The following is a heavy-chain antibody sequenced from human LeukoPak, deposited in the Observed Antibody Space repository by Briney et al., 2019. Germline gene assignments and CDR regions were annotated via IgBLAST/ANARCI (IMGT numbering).Heavy chain of an antibody. D-gene: IGHD2-15*01. CDR3: ARIHRYCSGGACYVLDN. Sequence: PSETPSLTCVVSGGSVSGYYWGWIRQPPGRGLEWIGYVYYSGSTNYNPSFKGRITISVDTSRNQFSLQLSSVTAADTAVYYCARIHRYCSGGACYVLDNWGQGTLVAVSS. J-gene: IGHJ4*02. CDR2: VYYSGST. V-gene: IGHV4-59*02. CDR1: GGSVSGYY.